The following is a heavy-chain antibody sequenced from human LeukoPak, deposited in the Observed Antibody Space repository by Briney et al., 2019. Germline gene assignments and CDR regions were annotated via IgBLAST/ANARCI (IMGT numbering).Heavy chain of an antibody. D-gene: IGHD3-16*01. CDR3: AKDGSWGDYYFYFYIDV. CDR1: GFTFGNSA. V-gene: IGHV3-23*01. J-gene: IGHJ6*03. CDR2: ISASGHYT. Sequence: GGSLRLSCEVSGFTFGNSAMSWVRQAPGKGLEWISGISASGHYTYTADSLKGRFSISRDNSKNTLYLQMNSLRAEDTALYYCAKDGSWGDYYFYFYIDVWAKGPRPPSP.